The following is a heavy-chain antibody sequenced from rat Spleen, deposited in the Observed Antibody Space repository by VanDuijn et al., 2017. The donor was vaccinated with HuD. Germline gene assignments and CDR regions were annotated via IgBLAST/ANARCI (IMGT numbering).Heavy chain of an antibody. J-gene: IGHJ3*01. D-gene: IGHD1-12*02. CDR2: IKAKSNNYAT. CDR1: GFTFSYAW. CDR3: TWDYYDATYYYRFTY. V-gene: IGHV6-8*01. Sequence: EVQLVETGGSLVQPGKSLKLTCATSGFTFSYAWMHCIRQSPEKKLEWVAKIKAKSNNYATYYAESVKGRFTISRDDSKSSVYLQMNNLKEEDTAIYYCTWDYYDATYYYRFTYWGQGTLVTVSS.